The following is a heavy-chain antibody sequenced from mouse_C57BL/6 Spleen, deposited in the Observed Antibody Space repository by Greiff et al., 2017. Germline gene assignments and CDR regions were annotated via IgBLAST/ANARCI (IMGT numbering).Heavy chain of an antibody. CDR3: ARRITTVVGYFDY. CDR1: GYTFTGYW. V-gene: IGHV1-9*01. D-gene: IGHD1-1*01. CDR2: ILPGSGST. Sequence: VPLQESGAELMKPGASVKLSCKATGYTFTGYWIEWVKQRPGHGLEWIGEILPGSGSTNNNDKFKGKATFTADTSSNTAYMQLSSLTTEGSAIYYGARRITTVVGYFDYWGQGTTLTVSS. J-gene: IGHJ2*01.